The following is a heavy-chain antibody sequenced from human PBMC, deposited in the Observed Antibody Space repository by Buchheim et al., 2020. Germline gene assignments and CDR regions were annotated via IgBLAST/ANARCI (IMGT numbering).Heavy chain of an antibody. CDR3: ARGRYHDTSGYFLEFDQ. V-gene: IGHV3-23*01. CDR1: GFTFSSYA. CDR2: ISGSGGST. D-gene: IGHD3-22*01. J-gene: IGHJ4*02. Sequence: EVQLLESGGGLVQPGGSLRLSCAASGFTFSSYAMSWVRQAPGKGLEWVSAISGSGGSTYYADSVKGRFTISRDNARNSLYLQMNSLRDEDTAVYYCARGRYHDTSGYFLEFDQWGQGTL.